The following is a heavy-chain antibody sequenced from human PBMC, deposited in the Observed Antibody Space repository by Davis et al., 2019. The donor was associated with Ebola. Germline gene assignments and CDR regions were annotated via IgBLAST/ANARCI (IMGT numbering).Heavy chain of an antibody. CDR3: ARNPTPYYDFWSGYLGGGYYYGMDV. V-gene: IGHV4-34*01. CDR1: GGSFSGYY. J-gene: IGHJ6*02. Sequence: MPGGSLRLSCAVYGGSFSGYYWSWIRQPPGKGLEWIGEINHSGSTNYNPSLKSRVTISVATSKNQFSLKLSSVTAADTAVYYCARNPTPYYDFWSGYLGGGYYYGMDVWGQGTTVTVSS. CDR2: INHSGST. D-gene: IGHD3-3*01.